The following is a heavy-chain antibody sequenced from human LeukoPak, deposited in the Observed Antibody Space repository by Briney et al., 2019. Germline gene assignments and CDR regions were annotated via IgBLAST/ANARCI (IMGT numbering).Heavy chain of an antibody. J-gene: IGHJ4*02. D-gene: IGHD3-9*01. Sequence: GGSLRLSCAASGFTFDDYGMSWVRQAPGKGLEWVSGINWNGGSTGYADSVKGRFTISRDNAKNSMYLQMNSLRAEDTALYYCARLLKNWLLPFDYFDYWGQGTLVTVSS. CDR2: INWNGGST. CDR3: ARLLKNWLLPFDYFDY. V-gene: IGHV3-20*04. CDR1: GFTFDDYG.